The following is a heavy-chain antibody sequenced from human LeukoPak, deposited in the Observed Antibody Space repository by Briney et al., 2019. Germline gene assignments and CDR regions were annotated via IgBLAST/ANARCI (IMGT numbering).Heavy chain of an antibody. CDR1: GFTFSSYE. D-gene: IGHD3-22*01. CDR3: VRLWVNYYDSSGYSLDY. Sequence: GGSLRLSCAASGFTFSSYEMNWVRQAPGKGLEWVSYISSSGSTIYYADSVKGRFTISRDNAKNSLYLQMNSLRAEDTAVYYCVRLWVNYYDSSGYSLDYWGQGTLVTVSS. J-gene: IGHJ4*02. CDR2: ISSSGSTI. V-gene: IGHV3-48*03.